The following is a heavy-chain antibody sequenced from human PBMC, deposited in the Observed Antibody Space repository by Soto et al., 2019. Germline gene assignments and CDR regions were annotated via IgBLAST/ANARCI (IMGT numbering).Heavy chain of an antibody. CDR3: AGGVHPNYYYGMDV. CDR1: GFTFSSYS. J-gene: IGHJ6*02. Sequence: GGSLRLSCAASGFTFSSYSMNWVRQAPGKGLEWVSSISSSSSYIYYADSVKGRFTISRDNAKNSLYLQMNSLRAEDTAVYYCAGGVHPNYYYGMDVWGQGTTVTVSS. D-gene: IGHD1-1*01. V-gene: IGHV3-21*01. CDR2: ISSSSSYI.